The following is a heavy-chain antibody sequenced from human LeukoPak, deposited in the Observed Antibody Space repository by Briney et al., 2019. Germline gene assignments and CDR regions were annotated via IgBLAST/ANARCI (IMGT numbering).Heavy chain of an antibody. V-gene: IGHV4-59*01. J-gene: IGHJ4*02. CDR2: IYYSGST. CDR3: ARVQAYGGKGYFDY. CDR1: GCSIGSYC. Sequence: SETLSLTCTVSGCSIGSYCWSWIRQPPGKGLEWIGYIYYSGSTNYNPSLKSRVTISVDTSKNQFSLKLSSVTAADTAAYYCARVQAYGGKGYFDYWGQGTLVTVSS. D-gene: IGHD4-23*01.